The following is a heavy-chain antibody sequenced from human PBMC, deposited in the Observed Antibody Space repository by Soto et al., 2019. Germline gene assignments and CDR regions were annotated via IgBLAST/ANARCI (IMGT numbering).Heavy chain of an antibody. Sequence: TLSLTCTVSGDSISSNGYYWSWIRQHPGKGLEWIGYIHYSGSSYYNPSLKSRVTISLDTSKKQFSLKLSSVTAADTAVYYCASDHRCSNQYYGMDVWGQGTTVTV. J-gene: IGHJ6*02. V-gene: IGHV4-31*03. CDR2: IHYSGSS. CDR1: GDSISSNGYY. D-gene: IGHD2-8*01. CDR3: ASDHRCSNQYYGMDV.